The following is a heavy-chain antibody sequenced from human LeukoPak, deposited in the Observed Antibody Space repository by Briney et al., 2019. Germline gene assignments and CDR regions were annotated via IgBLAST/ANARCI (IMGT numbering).Heavy chain of an antibody. CDR3: AKEGAVAAGTLQH. V-gene: IGHV3-9*01. J-gene: IGHJ1*01. Sequence: PGGSLRLSCAASGFTFDNYAMHWVRQAPGKGLEWVSGISWNSGSIGYADSVKGRFTISRDNAKNSLYLQMNSLRAEDTALYYCAKEGAVAAGTLQHWGQGTLVTVSS. D-gene: IGHD6-13*01. CDR1: GFTFDNYA. CDR2: ISWNSGSI.